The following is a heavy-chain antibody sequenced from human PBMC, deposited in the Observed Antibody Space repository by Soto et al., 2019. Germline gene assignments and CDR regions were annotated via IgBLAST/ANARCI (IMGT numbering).Heavy chain of an antibody. CDR1: GGSISSYY. CDR2: IYYSGST. J-gene: IGHJ4*02. CDR3: ERQLWLYGFDY. Sequence: PSETLALTCTVSGGSISSYYWSWIRQPPGKGLEWIGYIYYSGSTNYNPSLKSRVTISVDTSKNQFSLKLSSVTAADTDVYYCERQLWLYGFDYWGQGTLVTVSS. D-gene: IGHD5-18*01. V-gene: IGHV4-59*01.